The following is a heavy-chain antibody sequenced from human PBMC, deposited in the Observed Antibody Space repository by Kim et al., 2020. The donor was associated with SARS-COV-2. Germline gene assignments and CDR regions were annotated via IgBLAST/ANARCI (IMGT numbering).Heavy chain of an antibody. CDR3: AKDMVYGGYSYNFDY. D-gene: IGHD5-18*01. J-gene: IGHJ4*01. CDR1: GFTFDDYA. V-gene: IGHV3-9*01. CDR2: ISWNSGSI. Sequence: GGSLRLSCAASGFTFDDYAMHWVRQAPGKGLEWVSGISWNSGSIGYADSVKGRFTISRDNAKNSLYLQMNSLRAEDTALYYCAKDMVYGGYSYNFDYWG.